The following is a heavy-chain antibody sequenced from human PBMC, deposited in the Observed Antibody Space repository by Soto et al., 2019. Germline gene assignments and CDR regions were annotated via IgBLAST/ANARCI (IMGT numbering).Heavy chain of an antibody. CDR3: VSPRTTVPTQAYFDY. J-gene: IGHJ4*02. V-gene: IGHV4-39*01. CDR1: GGSVTNSSYY. D-gene: IGHD4-17*01. CDR2: VYYRGRS. Sequence: PSETVSLTCTVSGGSVTNSSYYLGWIRQSPGKGLEWIGSVYYRGRSYSKSSVKSRVTISVDTSKNRFALSFNHVTASDTAAYFCVSPRTTVPTQAYFDYWGPGAMVTVSS.